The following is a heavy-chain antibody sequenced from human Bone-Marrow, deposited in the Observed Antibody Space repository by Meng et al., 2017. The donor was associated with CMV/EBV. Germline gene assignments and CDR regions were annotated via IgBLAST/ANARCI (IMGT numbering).Heavy chain of an antibody. V-gene: IGHV4-39*07. CDR2: IYYSGST. D-gene: IGHD5-12*01. CDR3: ARESKWPHHMAPSDY. Sequence: SETLSLTCTVSGGSISSSSYYWGWIRQPPGKGLEWIGSIYYSGSTYYNPSLKSRVTISVDTSKNQFSLKLSSVTAADTAVYYCARESKWPHHMAPSDYWGQGTLVTFSS. CDR1: GGSISSSSYY. J-gene: IGHJ4*02.